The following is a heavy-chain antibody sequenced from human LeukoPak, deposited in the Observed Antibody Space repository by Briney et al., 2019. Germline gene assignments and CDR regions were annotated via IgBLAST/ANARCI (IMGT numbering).Heavy chain of an antibody. CDR3: AKDCLKAVAAKYFDY. J-gene: IGHJ4*02. Sequence: GGSLRLSCAASGFTFSSYGMHWVRQAPGKGLEWVAVISYDGSNKYYADSVKGRFTISRDNSKNTLYLQMDSLRAEDTAVYYCAKDCLKAVAAKYFDYWGQGTLVTVSS. CDR2: ISYDGSNK. CDR1: GFTFSSYG. V-gene: IGHV3-30*18. D-gene: IGHD6-19*01.